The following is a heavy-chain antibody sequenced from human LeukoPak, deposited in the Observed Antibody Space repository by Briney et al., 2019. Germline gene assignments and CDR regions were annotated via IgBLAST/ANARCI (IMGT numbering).Heavy chain of an antibody. CDR3: ARVIAASLYGMDV. V-gene: IGHV1-2*02. CDR2: INPNSGGT. D-gene: IGHD6-6*01. CDR1: GYTFTGYY. Sequence: ASVKVSCKASGYTFTGYYMHWVRRAPGQGLEWMGWINPNSGGTNYAQKFQGRVTMTRDTSISTAYMELSRLRSDDTAVYYCARVIAASLYGMDVWGQGTTVTVSS. J-gene: IGHJ6*02.